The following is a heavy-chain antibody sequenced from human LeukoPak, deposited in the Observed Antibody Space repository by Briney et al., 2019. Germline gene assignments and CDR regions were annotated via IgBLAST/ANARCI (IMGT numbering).Heavy chain of an antibody. Sequence: ASVKVSCKASGGTFSSYAISWVRQAPGQGLEWMGRIIPILGIANYAQKFQGRVTITADKSTSTAYMELSSLRSEDTAVYYCARVGQWLPRSFGDYWGQGTLVTVSS. V-gene: IGHV1-69*04. J-gene: IGHJ4*02. CDR1: GGTFSSYA. D-gene: IGHD6-19*01. CDR2: IIPILGIA. CDR3: ARVGQWLPRSFGDY.